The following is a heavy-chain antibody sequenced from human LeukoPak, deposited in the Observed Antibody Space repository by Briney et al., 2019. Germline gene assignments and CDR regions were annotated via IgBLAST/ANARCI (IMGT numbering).Heavy chain of an antibody. Sequence: GGSLRLSCAASGFTVSSNFMNWVRQAPGKGLEWVANIKQDGSEQYYVDSVKGRFTISRDNAKNSLYLQMNSLRAEDTAVYYCASDPHHASRMDVWGQGTTVTVSS. J-gene: IGHJ6*02. V-gene: IGHV3-7*01. CDR1: GFTVSSNF. CDR2: IKQDGSEQ. D-gene: IGHD1-14*01. CDR3: ASDPHHASRMDV.